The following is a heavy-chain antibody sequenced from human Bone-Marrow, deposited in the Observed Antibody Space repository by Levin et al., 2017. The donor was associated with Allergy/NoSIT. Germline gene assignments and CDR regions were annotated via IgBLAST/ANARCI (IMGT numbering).Heavy chain of an antibody. J-gene: IGHJ3*02. Sequence: KSSETLSLTCTVSGGYISSSSYYWGWIRQPPGKGLEWIGSIYYTGSTYYNPSLKSRVTMSVDTSKTHFSLKMTSVTAADTAVFYCARHRVSMYGGNSDAFEIWGQGTMVTVSS. CDR1: GGYISSSSYY. CDR3: ARHRVSMYGGNSDAFEI. D-gene: IGHD4-23*01. V-gene: IGHV4-39*01. CDR2: IYYTGST.